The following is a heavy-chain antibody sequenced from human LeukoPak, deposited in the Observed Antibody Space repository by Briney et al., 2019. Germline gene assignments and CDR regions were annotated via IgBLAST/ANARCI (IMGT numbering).Heavy chain of an antibody. CDR2: IYYSGST. Sequence: SEILSLTCTVSGSSISSYYWSWIRQPPGKGLEWIGYIYYSGSTNYNPSLKSRVTISIDTSKNQFSLNLSSVTAADTAVYYCARGASGYSYGRGQGTLVTVSS. CDR3: ARGASGYSYG. D-gene: IGHD5-18*01. J-gene: IGHJ4*02. CDR1: GSSISSYY. V-gene: IGHV4-59*01.